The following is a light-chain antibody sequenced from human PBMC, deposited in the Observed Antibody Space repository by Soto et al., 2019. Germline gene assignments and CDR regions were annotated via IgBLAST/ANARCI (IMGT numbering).Light chain of an antibody. J-gene: IGLJ2*01. CDR2: VGS. CDR1: SSDVGSHNL. Sequence: QAVLTQPASVSGSPGQSITISCTGTSSDVGSHNLVSWYQQHPGKAPKLMIYVGSKRPSGVSNRFSGSKSGNTASLTISGLQAEDEADYYCCSYAGSSTFHVVFGGGTKVTVL. CDR3: CSYAGSSTFHVV. V-gene: IGLV2-23*03.